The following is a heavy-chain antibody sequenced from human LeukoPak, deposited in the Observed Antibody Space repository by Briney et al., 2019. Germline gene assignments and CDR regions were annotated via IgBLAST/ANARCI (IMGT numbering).Heavy chain of an antibody. V-gene: IGHV1-69*05. Sequence: SVKVSCKASGGTFSSYAISWVRQAPGQGLEWMGRIIPIFGTANYAQKFQGRVTITTDESTSTAYMELSSLRSEDTAVYYCARVSASMDLSGWSYNWFDPWGQRTLVTVSS. CDR1: GGTFSSYA. J-gene: IGHJ5*02. CDR3: ARVSASMDLSGWSYNWFDP. D-gene: IGHD6-19*01. CDR2: IIPIFGTA.